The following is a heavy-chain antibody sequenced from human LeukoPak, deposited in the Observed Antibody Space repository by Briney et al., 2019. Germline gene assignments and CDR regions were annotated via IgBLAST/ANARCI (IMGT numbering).Heavy chain of an antibody. Sequence: GGSLRLSCAASGFTFSSYAMSWVRQAPGKGLEWVSAISGSGGSTYYADSVKGRFTISRDNSKNTLYLQMDSLRAEDTAVYYCAKSLTLQLWFWSGSKEDYYYYGMDVWGQGTTVTVSS. D-gene: IGHD5-18*01. CDR3: AKSLTLQLWFWSGSKEDYYYYGMDV. J-gene: IGHJ6*02. V-gene: IGHV3-23*01. CDR2: ISGSGGST. CDR1: GFTFSSYA.